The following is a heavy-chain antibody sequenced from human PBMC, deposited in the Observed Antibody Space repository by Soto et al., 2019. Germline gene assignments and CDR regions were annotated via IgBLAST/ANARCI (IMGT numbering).Heavy chain of an antibody. CDR3: AKDRYLDHDSRGYLFDN. D-gene: IGHD3-22*01. J-gene: IGHJ4*02. CDR1: GFTFNIYA. CDR2: ISRYGDFT. Sequence: EVQLLESGGDLIRPGGSLRLSCAASGFTFNIYAMTWVRQAPGKGREWVSAISRYGDFTYYADSGEGRFTISRDNSKNTMYLQMNSLRAEDTAVYYCAKDRYLDHDSRGYLFDNWGQGTLVTVSS. V-gene: IGHV3-23*01.